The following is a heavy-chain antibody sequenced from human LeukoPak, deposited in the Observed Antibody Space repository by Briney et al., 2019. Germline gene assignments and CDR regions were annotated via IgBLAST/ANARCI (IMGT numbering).Heavy chain of an antibody. CDR1: GYTFTGYY. Sequence: GASVKVSCKPSGYTFTGYYMHWVRQVPGQGLEWMGRINPNSGGTNYAQKFHDRVTMTRDTSISTAYMELRRLRSDDTAVYYCASRDPAEGFLQWLPDSWGQGTLVTVSS. D-gene: IGHD3-3*01. V-gene: IGHV1-2*06. J-gene: IGHJ4*02. CDR3: ASRDPAEGFLQWLPDS. CDR2: INPNSGGT.